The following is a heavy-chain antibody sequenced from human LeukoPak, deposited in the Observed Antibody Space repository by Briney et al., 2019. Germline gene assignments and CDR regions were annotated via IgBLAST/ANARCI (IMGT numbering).Heavy chain of an antibody. CDR3: ARKNHPEPSLIAAAGLPIYYYYGMDV. D-gene: IGHD6-13*01. J-gene: IGHJ6*02. Sequence: KPGGSLRLSCAASGFTFSSYRMTWVRQAPGKGLEWVSSISSSSSYIYYADSVKGRFTISRDNAKNSLYLQMNSLRAEDTAVYYCARKNHPEPSLIAAAGLPIYYYYGMDVWGQGTTVTVSS. CDR1: GFTFSSYR. CDR2: ISSSSSYI. V-gene: IGHV3-21*01.